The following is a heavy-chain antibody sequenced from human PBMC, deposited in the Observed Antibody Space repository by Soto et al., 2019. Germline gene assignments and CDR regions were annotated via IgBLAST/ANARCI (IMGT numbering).Heavy chain of an antibody. D-gene: IGHD2-8*01. J-gene: IGHJ6*02. CDR3: ARDRYCTNGVCWFGMDV. Sequence: ASVKVSCKASGYTFTSYEITRVRQATGQGLECMGWMYPNSGNTGFAQKFQGRVTMTRDTSISTAYMELSRLRSDDTAVYYCARDRYCTNGVCWFGMDVWGQVTTVTVSS. CDR1: GYTFTSYE. CDR2: MYPNSGNT. V-gene: IGHV1-8*01.